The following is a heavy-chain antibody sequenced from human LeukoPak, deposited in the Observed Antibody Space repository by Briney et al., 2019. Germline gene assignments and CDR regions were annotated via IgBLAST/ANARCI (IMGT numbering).Heavy chain of an antibody. D-gene: IGHD6-6*01. Sequence: GASVKVSCKASGYTFTGYYMHWVRQAPGQGLEWMGWINPNSGGTNYAQKFQGRVTMTRDTSISTAYMELGRLRSDDTAVYYCARVSWEYSSSSEDYWGQGTLVTVSS. J-gene: IGHJ4*02. CDR2: INPNSGGT. CDR1: GYTFTGYY. CDR3: ARVSWEYSSSSEDY. V-gene: IGHV1-2*02.